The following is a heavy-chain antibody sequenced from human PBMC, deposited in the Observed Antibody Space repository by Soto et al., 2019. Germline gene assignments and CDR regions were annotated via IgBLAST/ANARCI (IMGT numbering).Heavy chain of an antibody. CDR2: IIPIFGTA. V-gene: IGHV1-69*13. Sequence: ASVKVSCKASGGTFSSYAISWVRQAPGQGLEWMGGIIPIFGTANYAQKFQGRVTITADESTSTAYMELSSLRSEDTAVYYCASAQYCSSTSCYLIMDVWGQGTTVTVSS. CDR3: ASAQYCSSTSCYLIMDV. D-gene: IGHD2-2*01. J-gene: IGHJ6*02. CDR1: GGTFSSYA.